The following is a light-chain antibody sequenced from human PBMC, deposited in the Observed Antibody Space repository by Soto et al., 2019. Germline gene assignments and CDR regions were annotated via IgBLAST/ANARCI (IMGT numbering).Light chain of an antibody. Sequence: EIVLTQSPGTLSLSPGERATLSCRASQSDSRYLAWYQQKPGHAPKLLIYDASYLATGIPARFSGSGSGTDFTLTISSLQPEDFAIYYCQQRNNFITFGQGTRLEI. CDR2: DAS. J-gene: IGKJ5*01. CDR1: QSDSRY. CDR3: QQRNNFIT. V-gene: IGKV3-11*01.